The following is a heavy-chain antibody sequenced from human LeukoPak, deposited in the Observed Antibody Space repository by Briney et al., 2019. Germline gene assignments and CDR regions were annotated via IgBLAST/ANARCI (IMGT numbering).Heavy chain of an antibody. Sequence: GGSLRLSCAASGFTFSSYDMHWVRQATGKGLEWVSAIGTAGDTYYPGSVKGRFTISRENAKNSLYLQMSSLRTGDTAVYYCARGYCTNGVCYTGYGMDVWGQGTTVTVSS. CDR2: IGTAGDT. J-gene: IGHJ6*02. CDR3: ARGYCTNGVCYTGYGMDV. D-gene: IGHD2-8*01. V-gene: IGHV3-13*01. CDR1: GFTFSSYD.